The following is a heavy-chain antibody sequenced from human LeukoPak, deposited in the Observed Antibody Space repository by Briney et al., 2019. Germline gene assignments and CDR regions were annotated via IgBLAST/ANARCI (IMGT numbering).Heavy chain of an antibody. CDR2: IRSKAYGGTT. CDR3: TRDLIAAAGQFDY. Sequence: GSLRLSCTASGFTFGDYAMSWVRQAPGKGLEWVGFIRSKAYGGTTEYAASVKGRFTISRDDSKSIAYLQMNSLKTEDTAVYYCTRDLIAAAGQFDYWGQGTLVTVSS. D-gene: IGHD6-13*01. V-gene: IGHV3-49*04. J-gene: IGHJ4*02. CDR1: GFTFGDYA.